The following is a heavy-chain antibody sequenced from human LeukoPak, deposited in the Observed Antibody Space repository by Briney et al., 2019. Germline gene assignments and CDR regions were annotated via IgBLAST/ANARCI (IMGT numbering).Heavy chain of an antibody. CDR3: ARDHSGTFSPYSFDP. V-gene: IGHV4-31*03. Sequence: SESPSLTSTVSRGSTYRDGYYSGSIRQLPGNCLEWIGSVYYRGRTYYNTSLKTRLTISVDRPRSRCSLKLRSVTAAATAVYYCARDHSGTFSPYSFDPWGQGTLVTVSS. CDR2: VYYRGRT. J-gene: IGHJ5*02. CDR1: RGSTYRDGYY. D-gene: IGHD1-26*01.